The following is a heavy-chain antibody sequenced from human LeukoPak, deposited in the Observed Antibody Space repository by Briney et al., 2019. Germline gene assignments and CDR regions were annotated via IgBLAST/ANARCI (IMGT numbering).Heavy chain of an antibody. CDR3: ARGVEPLAANTLAY. J-gene: IGHJ4*02. CDR1: GFTVITND. D-gene: IGHD1-14*01. CDR2: LYSDGNT. Sequence: GGSLRLSCAASGFTVITNDMTWVRQTPGKGLEWVSVLYSDGNTKYADSVQGRFTISRDNSKNTLYPEMNSLSPDDTAVYYCARGVEPLAANTLAYWGQGTLVTVSS. V-gene: IGHV3-53*01.